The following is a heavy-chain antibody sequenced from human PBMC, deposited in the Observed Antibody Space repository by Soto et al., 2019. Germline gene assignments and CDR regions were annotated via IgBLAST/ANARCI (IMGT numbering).Heavy chain of an antibody. CDR3: AAGVTYHGNFDI. D-gene: IGHD2-2*01. CDR1: GGTFSNYA. Sequence: ASVKVSCKASGGTFSNYAINWVRLAPGQGLEWMGGIIPIFGAANYAQKFQGRVTITADEFTSTAYMELSSLRSEDTAVYYCAAGVTYHGNFDIWGQGTIVTVS. V-gene: IGHV1-69*13. J-gene: IGHJ3*02. CDR2: IIPIFGAA.